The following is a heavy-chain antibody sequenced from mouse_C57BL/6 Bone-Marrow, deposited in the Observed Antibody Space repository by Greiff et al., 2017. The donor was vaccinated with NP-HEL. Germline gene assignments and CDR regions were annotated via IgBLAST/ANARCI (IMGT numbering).Heavy chain of an antibody. CDR1: GFNIKDDY. D-gene: IGHD2-12*01. V-gene: IGHV14-4*01. Sequence: EVKLMESGAELVRPGASVQLSCTASGFNIKDDYMHWVKQRPEQGLAWIGWIDPENGDTEYASKFQGTATITADTSSNTAYLQLSSLTSEDTAVYYCTTELPFDYWGQGTTLTVSS. CDR2: IDPENGDT. CDR3: TTELPFDY. J-gene: IGHJ2*01.